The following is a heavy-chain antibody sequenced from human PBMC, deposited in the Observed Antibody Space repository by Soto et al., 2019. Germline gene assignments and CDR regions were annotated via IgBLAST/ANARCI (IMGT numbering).Heavy chain of an antibody. V-gene: IGHV4-59*01. J-gene: IGHJ4*02. CDR2: IYYSGST. CDR3: ASDDHFDY. CDR1: GGSISSYY. Sequence: QVQLQESGPGLVKPSETLSLTCTVSGGSISSYYWSWIRQPPGKGLEWIGYIYYSGSTNYNPSLXSXVXTSVDTSKNQYPLKLRSVPAADTAVYYCASDDHFDYWGQGTLVTVSS.